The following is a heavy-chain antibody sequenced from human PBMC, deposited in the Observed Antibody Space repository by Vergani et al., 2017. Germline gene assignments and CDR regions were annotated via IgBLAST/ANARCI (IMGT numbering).Heavy chain of an antibody. J-gene: IGHJ4*02. Sequence: QVQLVQSGAEVKKPGASVKASCKASGYTFTSYAMHWVRQAPGQRLELMGWINAGNGNTKYSQKFQGRVTITRDTSASTAYMELSSLRSEDTAVYYCAREGFYDYVWGSYRLRGGYYFDYWGQGTLVTVSS. D-gene: IGHD3-16*02. CDR3: AREGFYDYVWGSYRLRGGYYFDY. CDR1: GYTFTSYA. V-gene: IGHV1-3*01. CDR2: INAGNGNT.